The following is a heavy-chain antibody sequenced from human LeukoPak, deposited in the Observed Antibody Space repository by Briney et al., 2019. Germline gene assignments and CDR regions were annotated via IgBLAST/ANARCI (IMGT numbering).Heavy chain of an antibody. V-gene: IGHV3-23*01. J-gene: IGHJ3*02. Sequence: GGSLRLSCAASGFTFSSYAMSWVRQAPGKGLEWASAISGSGGSTYYADSVKGRFTISRDNSKNTLYLQMNSLRAEDTAVYYCAKDPGRWQWLVPPDDAFDIWGQGTMVTVSS. D-gene: IGHD6-19*01. CDR1: GFTFSSYA. CDR2: ISGSGGST. CDR3: AKDPGRWQWLVPPDDAFDI.